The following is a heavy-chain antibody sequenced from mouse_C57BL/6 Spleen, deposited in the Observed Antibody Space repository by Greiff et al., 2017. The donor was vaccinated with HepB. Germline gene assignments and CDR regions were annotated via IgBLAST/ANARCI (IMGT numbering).Heavy chain of an antibody. CDR1: GYTFTSYW. V-gene: IGHV1-53*01. CDR3: ARGGSRGLYAMDY. CDR2: INPSNGGT. Sequence: VQLQQSGTELVKPGASVKLSCKASGYTFTSYWMHWVKQRPGQGLEWIGNINPSNGGTNYNEKFKSKATLTVDKSSSTAYMQLSSLTSEDSAVYYCARGGSRGLYAMDYWGQGTSVTVSS. D-gene: IGHD1-1*01. J-gene: IGHJ4*01.